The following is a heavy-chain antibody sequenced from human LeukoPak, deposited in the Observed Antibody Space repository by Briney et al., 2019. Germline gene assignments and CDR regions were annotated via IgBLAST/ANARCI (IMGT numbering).Heavy chain of an antibody. CDR2: ISAYNGNT. Sequence: GASVKVSCKASGYTFTSYGISWVRQAPGQGLEWMGWISAYNGNTNYAQKLQGRVTMTTDTSTSTAYMELRSLRSDDTAVYYCARTPALAGKEEMDNWFDPWGQGTLVTVSS. CDR1: GYTFTSYG. V-gene: IGHV1-18*04. D-gene: IGHD6-19*01. CDR3: ARTPALAGKEEMDNWFDP. J-gene: IGHJ5*02.